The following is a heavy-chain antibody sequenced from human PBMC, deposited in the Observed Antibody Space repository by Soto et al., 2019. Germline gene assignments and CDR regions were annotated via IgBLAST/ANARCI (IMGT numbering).Heavy chain of an antibody. D-gene: IGHD3-10*01. Sequence: EVQLVESGGGLVQPGGSLRLSCAASEFTFSGRSVHWVRQAPGKGLVWVSGIDKVGTDSTYADSVKGRFTSSRDNAKNTVYLQVDSLGVGDTAVYYCARGWFGPGVWGNGTTVTVSS. V-gene: IGHV3-74*01. J-gene: IGHJ6*03. CDR3: ARGWFGPGV. CDR1: EFTFSGRS. CDR2: IDKVGTDS.